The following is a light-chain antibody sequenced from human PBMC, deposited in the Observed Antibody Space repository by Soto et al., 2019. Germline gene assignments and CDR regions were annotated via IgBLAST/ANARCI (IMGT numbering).Light chain of an antibody. Sequence: EIVLTQSPGTLSLSPGERVTLSCRASQSVSSSYLAWYQQKPGQAHRLLIYGASSRATGIPDRFSGSGSGTDFTLTISRLEPEDFAVYYCQQYGSSLSITFGQGTRLEIK. CDR1: QSVSSSY. J-gene: IGKJ5*01. CDR2: GAS. V-gene: IGKV3-20*01. CDR3: QQYGSSLSIT.